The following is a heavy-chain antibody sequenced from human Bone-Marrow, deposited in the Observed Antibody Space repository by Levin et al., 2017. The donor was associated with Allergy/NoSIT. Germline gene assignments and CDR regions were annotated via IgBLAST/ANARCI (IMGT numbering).Heavy chain of an antibody. Sequence: SETLSLTCAAYGGSFSGYYWSWIRQPPGKGLEWIGEINHSGSTNYNPSLKSRVTISVDTSKNQFSLKLSSVTAADAAVYYCARGGDTARITVRRWFDPWGQGTLVTVSS. CDR3: ARGGDTARITVRRWFDP. D-gene: IGHD5-18*01. CDR1: GGSFSGYY. CDR2: INHSGST. J-gene: IGHJ5*02. V-gene: IGHV4-34*01.